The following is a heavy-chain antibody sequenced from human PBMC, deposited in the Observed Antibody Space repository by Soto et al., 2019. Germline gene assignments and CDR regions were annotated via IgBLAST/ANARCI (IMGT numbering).Heavy chain of an antibody. CDR1: GGTFSSYT. V-gene: IGHV1-69*04. CDR3: AREDTAMGASSTFDY. CDR2: IIPILGIA. D-gene: IGHD5-18*01. Sequence: ASVKVSCKASGGTFSSYTISWVRQAPGQGLEWMGRIIPILGIANYAQKFQGRVTITADKSTSTAYMELSSLRSEDTAVYYCAREDTAMGASSTFDYWGQGTLVTVSS. J-gene: IGHJ4*02.